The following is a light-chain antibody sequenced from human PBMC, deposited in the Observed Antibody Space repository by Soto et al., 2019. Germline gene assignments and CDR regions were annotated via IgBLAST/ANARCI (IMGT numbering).Light chain of an antibody. CDR3: QQYYTTPRT. J-gene: IGKJ2*01. V-gene: IGKV4-1*01. CDR1: QSVFISSNSKNY. Sequence: DIVMTQSPDSLAVSLGERATINCKSSQSVFISSNSKNYLAWYQQKPGQPPKLLISWASTRESGVPDRFSGGGSGTDFTLTISSLQAEDVAVYYCQQYYTTPRTFGQGTKLEMK. CDR2: WAS.